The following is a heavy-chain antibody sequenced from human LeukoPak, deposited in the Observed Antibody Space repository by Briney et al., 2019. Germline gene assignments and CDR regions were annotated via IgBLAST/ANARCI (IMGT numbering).Heavy chain of an antibody. Sequence: PSETLSLTCTVSGGSISGYYWSWIRQPPGKGLEWIGYIYYSGSTQYNPSLKSRVTISLDTSKSQFSLKLTSVTAADTAVYFRARHGGVVRGQGSDAFDIWGQGTMVTVSS. CDR1: GGSISGYY. J-gene: IGHJ3*02. D-gene: IGHD3-10*01. CDR3: ARHGGVVRGQGSDAFDI. CDR2: IYYSGST. V-gene: IGHV4-59*08.